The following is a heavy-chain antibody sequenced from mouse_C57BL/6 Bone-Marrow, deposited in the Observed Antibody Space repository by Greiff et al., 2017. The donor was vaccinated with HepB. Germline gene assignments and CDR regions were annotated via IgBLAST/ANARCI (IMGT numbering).Heavy chain of an antibody. D-gene: IGHD1-1*01. J-gene: IGHJ2*01. Sequence: VQLQQSGPELVKPGASVKISCKASGYAFSSSWMNWVKQRPGKGLEWIGRIYPGDGDTNYNGKFKGKATLTADKSSSTAYMQLSSLTSEDSAVYFCARSHYGSSLDYWGQGTTLTVSS. CDR2: IYPGDGDT. V-gene: IGHV1-82*01. CDR3: ARSHYGSSLDY. CDR1: GYAFSSSW.